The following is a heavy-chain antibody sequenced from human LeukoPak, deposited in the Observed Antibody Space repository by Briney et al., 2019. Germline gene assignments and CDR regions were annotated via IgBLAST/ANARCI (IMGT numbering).Heavy chain of an antibody. V-gene: IGHV3-30*18. CDR2: ISYDGSNK. J-gene: IGHJ6*02. CDR3: AKVGRDGYFVYYYGMDV. Sequence: PGRSLRLPCAASGFTFSSYGMHWVRQAPGKGLEWVAVISYDGSNKYYADPVKGRFTISRDNSKNTLYLQMNSLRAEDTAVYYCAKVGRDGYFVYYYGMDVWGQGTTVTVSS. D-gene: IGHD5-24*01. CDR1: GFTFSSYG.